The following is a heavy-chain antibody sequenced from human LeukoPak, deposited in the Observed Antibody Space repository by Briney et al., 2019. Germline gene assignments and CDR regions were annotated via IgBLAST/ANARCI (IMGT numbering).Heavy chain of an antibody. D-gene: IGHD6-19*01. Sequence: HHGGSLRLSCAASGFTFSSYWMHWVRPAPGKGLVWVSRINSDGSSTSYADSVKGRFTISRDNAKNTLYLQMNSLRAEDTAVYYCATLSIAVAGTASDYWGQGTLVTVSS. J-gene: IGHJ4*02. CDR2: INSDGSST. CDR1: GFTFSSYW. V-gene: IGHV3-74*01. CDR3: ATLSIAVAGTASDY.